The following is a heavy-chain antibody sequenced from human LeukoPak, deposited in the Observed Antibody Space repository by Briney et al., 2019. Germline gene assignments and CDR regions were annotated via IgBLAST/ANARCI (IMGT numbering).Heavy chain of an antibody. J-gene: IGHJ4*02. CDR2: SSSSGSTI. CDR1: GFNFRDYY. CDR3: ARYYYDSSGYYYFDY. V-gene: IGHV3-11*01. D-gene: IGHD3-22*01. Sequence: LGGSLRLSCVASGFNFRDYYMGWIRQAPGKVLEWVSYSSSSGSTIYYAASVKGRFTISRDNAKNSLYLQMNSLRTEDTAVYSCARYYYDSSGYYYFDYWGQGTLVTVSS.